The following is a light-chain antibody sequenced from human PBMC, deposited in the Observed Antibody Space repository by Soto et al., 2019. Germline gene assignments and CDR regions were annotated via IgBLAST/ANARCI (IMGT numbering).Light chain of an antibody. V-gene: IGLV2-14*03. CDR1: SSDIGAYDS. CDR3: TSFTTFSTLV. J-gene: IGLJ3*02. Sequence: QSVLTQPASVSGSPGQSITIPCTGTSSDIGAYDSVSWYQQYPGKAPKLIIYDVANQPSGVSDRLSGSKSGNTASLTISGLQAEDEADYYCTSFTTFSTLVLGGGTKLTAL. CDR2: DVA.